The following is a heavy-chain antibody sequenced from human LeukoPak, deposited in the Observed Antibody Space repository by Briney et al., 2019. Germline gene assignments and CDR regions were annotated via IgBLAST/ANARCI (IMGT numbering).Heavy chain of an antibody. Sequence: GASVKVSCKASGYTFTGYYMHWVRQAPGQGLEWMGWINPNSGGINYAQKFQGRVTMTRDTSISTAYMELSRLRSDDTAVYYCARDFSVDILTGYYYYGMDVWGQGTTVTVSS. CDR2: INPNSGGI. J-gene: IGHJ6*02. D-gene: IGHD3-9*01. V-gene: IGHV1-2*02. CDR1: GYTFTGYY. CDR3: ARDFSVDILTGYYYYGMDV.